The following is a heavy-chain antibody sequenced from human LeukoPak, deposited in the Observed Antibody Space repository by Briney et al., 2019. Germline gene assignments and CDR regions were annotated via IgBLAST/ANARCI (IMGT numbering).Heavy chain of an antibody. V-gene: IGHV3-74*01. Sequence: GGSLRLSCAASGFTFNSHWMHWVRQAPGRGLVWVSGISADGSSTRYADSVNGRFTISRDNDKNTLYLQMNSLRAEDTVVYYCGRDGQGSTPLDYWGQGTLVTVSS. J-gene: IGHJ4*02. CDR1: GFTFNSHW. CDR2: ISADGSST. D-gene: IGHD1-26*01. CDR3: GRDGQGSTPLDY.